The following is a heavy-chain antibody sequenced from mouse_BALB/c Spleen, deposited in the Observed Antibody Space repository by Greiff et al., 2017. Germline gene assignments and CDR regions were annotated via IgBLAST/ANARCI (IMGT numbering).Heavy chain of an antibody. J-gene: IGHJ4*01. D-gene: IGHD3-2*01. CDR2: INPYNGDT. Sequence: VQLQQSGPELVKPGASVKISCKASGYSFTGYFMNWVKQSHGKSLEWIGRINPYNGDTFYNQKFKGKATLTVDKSSSTAYMQLKSLTSEDSAVYYCARGKDSSGYDVYAMDYWGQGTSVTVSS. CDR1: GYSFTGYF. V-gene: IGHV1-37*01. CDR3: ARGKDSSGYDVYAMDY.